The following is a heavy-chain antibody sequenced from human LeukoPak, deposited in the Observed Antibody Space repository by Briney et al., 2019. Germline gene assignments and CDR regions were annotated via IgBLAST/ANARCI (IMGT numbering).Heavy chain of an antibody. Sequence: SETLSLTCAVYGGSFSGYYWSWIRQPPGKGLEWIGEINHSGSTNYNPSLKSRVNISVDTSKNQFSLKLSSVTAAGTAVYYCARGRRIVGYYYGGYFDYWGQGTLVTVSS. J-gene: IGHJ4*02. D-gene: IGHD3-22*01. CDR2: INHSGST. CDR1: GGSFSGYY. V-gene: IGHV4-34*01. CDR3: ARGRRIVGYYYGGYFDY.